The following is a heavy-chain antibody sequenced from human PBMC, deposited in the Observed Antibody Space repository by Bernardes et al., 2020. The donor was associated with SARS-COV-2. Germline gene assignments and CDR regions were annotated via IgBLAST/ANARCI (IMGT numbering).Heavy chain of an antibody. D-gene: IGHD2-15*01. J-gene: IGHJ4*02. V-gene: IGHV4-61*02. Sequence: SETLSLTCTVSGDFISSGSYYWSWIRQPAGKALECIGRVSTTGSTNYNPSLKSRVTISADTSKNQFSLELGSVTAADTAVYYCARGKKKCVGGSCYSAYYFDYWGQGTLVTVSS. CDR3: ARGKKKCVGGSCYSAYYFDY. CDR2: VSTTGST. CDR1: GDFISSGSYY.